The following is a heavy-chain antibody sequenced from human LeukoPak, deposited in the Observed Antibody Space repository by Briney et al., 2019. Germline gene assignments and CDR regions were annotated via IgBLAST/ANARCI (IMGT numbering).Heavy chain of an antibody. V-gene: IGHV4-31*03. CDR1: GASISSAGYS. CDR2: FFYSGST. J-gene: IGHJ4*02. CDR3: ARAPGSAYNAYYFDY. D-gene: IGHD1-1*01. Sequence: SGTLSLTCTVSGASISSAGYSWGWIRQHPWKGVECMGYFFYSGSTYYNPSLKSRVTISVDTSKIQISLKLSSVTAADTAVYYCARAPGSAYNAYYFDYWGQGTLVTVSS.